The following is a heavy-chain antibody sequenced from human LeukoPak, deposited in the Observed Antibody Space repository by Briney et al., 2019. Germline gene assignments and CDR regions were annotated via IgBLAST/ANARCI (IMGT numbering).Heavy chain of an antibody. J-gene: IGHJ6*04. CDR3: AELGITMIGGV. Sequence: GGSLSLSCAASGFIFSSYWMHWVRHAPGKGLVWVSRINTDGSSTSYADSVKGRFTISRDNAKNTLYLQMNSLRAEDTAVYYCAELGITMIGGVWGKGTTVTISS. D-gene: IGHD3-10*02. CDR2: INTDGSST. V-gene: IGHV3-74*01. CDR1: GFIFSSYW.